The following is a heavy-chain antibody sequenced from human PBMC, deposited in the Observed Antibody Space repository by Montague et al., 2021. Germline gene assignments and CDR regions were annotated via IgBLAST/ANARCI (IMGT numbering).Heavy chain of an antibody. V-gene: IGHV4-38-2*02. CDR2: VDFTERR. J-gene: IGHJ4*01. CDR3: ARTNLGVERLDV. D-gene: IGHD3-16*01. CDR1: RSLINSDYY. Sequence: SETLSLTCTVSRSLINSDYYWGWIRQPPGKGLEWIGSVDFTERREFKASLKSRAHISVDKPKNTFSLKLTSVTAADTAVYFCARTNLGVERLDVWGHGVVVTVSS.